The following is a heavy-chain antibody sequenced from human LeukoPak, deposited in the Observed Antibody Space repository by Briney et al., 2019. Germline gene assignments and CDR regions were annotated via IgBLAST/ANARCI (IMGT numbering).Heavy chain of an antibody. CDR2: ITVNIDRT. CDR3: VKPARGSGIQYGLDS. CDR1: GFIFSNYA. D-gene: IGHD3-10*01. Sequence: GGSLRLSCSASGFIFSNYAMHWVRQAPGKGLEYVAAITVNIDRTFYADSVNGRFTISRDNSRNTLYLQMSSLRPEDTALYYCVKPARGSGIQYGLDSWGQGTLVTVSS. J-gene: IGHJ4*02. V-gene: IGHV3-64D*06.